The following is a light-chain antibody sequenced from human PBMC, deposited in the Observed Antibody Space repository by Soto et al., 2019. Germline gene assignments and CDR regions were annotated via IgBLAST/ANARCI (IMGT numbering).Light chain of an antibody. CDR2: GNS. V-gene: IGLV1-40*01. CDR1: SSNIGAGYD. Sequence: QSVLTQPPSVSGAPGQRVTISCTGSSSNIGAGYDVHWYQQLPGTAPKLLIYGNSNRPSGVPDRFSGSKSGTSASLAITGXQXXDEADYYCQSYDSSLSVVFGGGTKVTVL. CDR3: QSYDSSLSVV. J-gene: IGLJ2*01.